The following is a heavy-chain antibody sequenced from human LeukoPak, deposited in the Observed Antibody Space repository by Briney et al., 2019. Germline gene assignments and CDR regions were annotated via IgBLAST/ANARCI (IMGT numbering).Heavy chain of an antibody. CDR1: GGSFSGYY. J-gene: IGHJ4*02. CDR2: INHSGST. V-gene: IGHV4-34*01. Sequence: PSETLSLTCAVYGGSFSGYYWSWIRQPPGKGLEWIGEINHSGSTNYNPSLKSRVTISVDTSKNQFSLKLSSVTAADTAVYYCARGRPTVDWGQGTLVTVSS. CDR3: ARGRPTVD.